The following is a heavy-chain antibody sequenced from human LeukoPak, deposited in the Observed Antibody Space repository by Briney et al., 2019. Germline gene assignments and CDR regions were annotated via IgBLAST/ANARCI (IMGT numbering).Heavy chain of an antibody. CDR3: ARTTADYYYGSGSYQYYFDY. CDR2: IYYSGST. Sequence: SETLSLTCTVSGGSISSSSYYWGWVRQPPGKGLEWIGSIYYSGSTYYNPSLKSRVTISVDTSKNQFSLKLSSVTAADTAVYYCARTTADYYYGSGSYQYYFDYWGQGTLVTVSS. CDR1: GGSISSSSYY. V-gene: IGHV4-39*01. D-gene: IGHD3-10*01. J-gene: IGHJ4*02.